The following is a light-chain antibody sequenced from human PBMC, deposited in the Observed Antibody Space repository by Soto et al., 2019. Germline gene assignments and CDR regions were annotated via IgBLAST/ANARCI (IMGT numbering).Light chain of an antibody. J-gene: IGKJ5*01. CDR3: QQAASFPIT. CDR2: TAS. CDR1: QGVSTW. Sequence: DIQMTQSPSTLSASVGDRVTMTCRASQGVSTWLAWYQQKPGKAPNLLIYTASSLQSGVPSRFSGSGSGTDFTLTINGLQPEDFATYYCQQAASFPITFGQGTRLEIK. V-gene: IGKV1-12*01.